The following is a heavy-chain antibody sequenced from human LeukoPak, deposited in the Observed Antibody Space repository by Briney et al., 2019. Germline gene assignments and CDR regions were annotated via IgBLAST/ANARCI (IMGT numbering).Heavy chain of an antibody. CDR1: GGSFSGYY. D-gene: IGHD1-26*01. V-gene: IGHV4-34*01. CDR3: ARDTGKTDPYYFDY. Sequence: SETLSLTCAVYGGSFSGYYWSWIRQPPGKGLEWIGEINHSGSTNYNPSLKSRVTISVDTSKNQFSLKLSSVTAADTAVYYCARDTGKTDPYYFDYWGQGTLVTVSS. CDR2: INHSGST. J-gene: IGHJ4*02.